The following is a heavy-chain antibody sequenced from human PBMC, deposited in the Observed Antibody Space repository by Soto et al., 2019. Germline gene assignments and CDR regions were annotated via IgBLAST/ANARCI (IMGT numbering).Heavy chain of an antibody. CDR2: INSNGGAT. J-gene: IGHJ4*02. D-gene: IGHD4-17*01. CDR3: ARAGKYGDYDY. Sequence: GGSLRLSCTASGFTFSSYAVHWVRQAPGKGLEYVSAINSNGGATYYVNSVKGRFTISRDNSKNTLYLQMGSLRAEDMAVYYCARAGKYGDYDYWGQGTLVTVSS. V-gene: IGHV3-64*01. CDR1: GFTFSSYA.